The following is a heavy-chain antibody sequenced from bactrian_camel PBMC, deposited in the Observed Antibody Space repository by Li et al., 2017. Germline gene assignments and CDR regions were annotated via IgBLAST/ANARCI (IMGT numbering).Heavy chain of an antibody. Sequence: VQLVESGGGSVQAGGSLTLSCVASGYIYSTYCIGWFRQAPGKEREEVATIDSSGITTYADSVKGRFTISKDSAKNTLYLQMNSLKAEDTAMYYCAAGRVIWQLCLEASALAWWGQGTQVTVS. CDR1: GYIYSTYC. CDR3: AAGRVIWQLCLEASALAW. D-gene: IGHD1*01. CDR2: IDSSGIT. J-gene: IGHJ4*01. V-gene: IGHV3S53*01.